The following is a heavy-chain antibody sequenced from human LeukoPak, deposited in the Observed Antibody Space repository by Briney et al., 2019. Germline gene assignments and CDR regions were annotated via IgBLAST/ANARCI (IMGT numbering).Heavy chain of an antibody. CDR1: GGSISSSS. CDR3: ASNPIPYDSSGYY. Sequence: PSETLSLTCTVSGGSISSSSYYWGWIRQAPGKGLEWVSSISSSSSYIYYADSVKGRFTISRDNAKNSLYLQMNSLRAEDTAVYYCASNPIPYDSSGYYWGQGTLVTVSS. V-gene: IGHV3-21*01. J-gene: IGHJ4*02. D-gene: IGHD3-22*01. CDR2: ISSSSSYI.